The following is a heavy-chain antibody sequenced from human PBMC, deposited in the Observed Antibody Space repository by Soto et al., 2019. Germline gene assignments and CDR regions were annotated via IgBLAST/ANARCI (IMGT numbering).Heavy chain of an antibody. V-gene: IGHV3-23*01. J-gene: IGHJ4*02. Sequence: EVHLLQSGGGLAQPGNSLRLSCAASGFLFDNFGMSWVRQAPGEGLEWVSMITPTGDTSYYRDSVRGRFIISRDNSNSTLFLQMNSLRADDTAIYYCVRDLRAPLGHWGQGTLVTVSP. CDR1: GFLFDNFG. CDR2: ITPTGDTS. CDR3: VRDLRAPLGH.